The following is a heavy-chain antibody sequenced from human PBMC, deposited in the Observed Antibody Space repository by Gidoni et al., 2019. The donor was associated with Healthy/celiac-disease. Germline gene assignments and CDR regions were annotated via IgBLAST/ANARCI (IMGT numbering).Heavy chain of an antibody. D-gene: IGHD3-16*01. V-gene: IGHV3-66*01. J-gene: IGHJ6*03. CDR2: IYSGGST. Sequence: EVQLVESGGGLVRPGGSLRLSCEASVFTGSRNYMCWFRQAPGKGLEWVSVIYSGGSTYYADSVKGRFTISRDNSKNTLYLQMNRLRAEDTAVYYCARYDPPCNYMDVWGKGTTVTVSS. CDR3: ARYDPPCNYMDV. CDR1: VFTGSRNY.